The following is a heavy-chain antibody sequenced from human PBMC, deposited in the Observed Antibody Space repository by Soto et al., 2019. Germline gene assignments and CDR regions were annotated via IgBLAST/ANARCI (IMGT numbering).Heavy chain of an antibody. J-gene: IGHJ6*02. CDR3: ARLCLSSSSATDYYYYCMDV. Sequence: ASVKVSCKASGYTFTGYYMHWVRQAPGQGLEWMGWINPNSGGTNYAQKFQGWVTMTRDTSISTAYMELSSQRSDDTAVYYCARLCLSSSSATDYYYYCMDVWGQGTTVTVSS. CDR2: INPNSGGT. CDR1: GYTFTGYY. D-gene: IGHD6-6*01. V-gene: IGHV1-2*04.